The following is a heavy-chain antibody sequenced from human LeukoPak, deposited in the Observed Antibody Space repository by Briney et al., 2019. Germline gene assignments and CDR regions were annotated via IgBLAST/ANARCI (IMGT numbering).Heavy chain of an antibody. CDR3: ANELTMIVRH. D-gene: IGHD3-22*01. V-gene: IGHV3-30*02. J-gene: IGHJ1*01. CDR2: IRYDGSNK. Sequence: PGGSLRLSCAASGFTFSSYGMHWVRQAPGKGLEWVAFIRYDGSNKYYADSVKGRFTISRDNSKNTLYLQMNGLRAGDTAVYYCANELTMIVRHWGQGTLVTVSS. CDR1: GFTFSSYG.